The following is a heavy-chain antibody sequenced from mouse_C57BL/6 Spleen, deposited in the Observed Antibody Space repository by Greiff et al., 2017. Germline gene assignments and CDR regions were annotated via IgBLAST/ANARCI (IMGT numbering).Heavy chain of an antibody. CDR2: ISDGGSYT. CDR3: ARDGGNYLDY. D-gene: IGHD2-14*01. J-gene: IGHJ2*01. V-gene: IGHV5-4*01. CDR1: GFTFSSYA. Sequence: EVQGVESGGGLVKPGGSLKLSCAASGFTFSSYAMSWVRQTPEKRLEWVATISDGGSYTYYPDNVKGRFTISRDNAKNNLYLQMSHLKSEDTAMYYCARDGGNYLDYWGQGTTLTVSS.